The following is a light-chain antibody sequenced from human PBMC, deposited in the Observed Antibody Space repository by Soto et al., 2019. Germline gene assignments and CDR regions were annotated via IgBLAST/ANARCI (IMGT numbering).Light chain of an antibody. J-gene: IGLJ3*02. CDR2: GVT. CDR1: GSDIGAYNF. CDR3: YSYAVRNIWV. Sequence: QSALAQPPSASGSPGQSVTISCTGSGSDIGAYNFVSWYQQHPGKAPKLMIFGVTERPSGVPDRFSGSKSGNTASLTVSGLQADDEAVYYCYSYAVRNIWVFGGGTKVTVL. V-gene: IGLV2-8*01.